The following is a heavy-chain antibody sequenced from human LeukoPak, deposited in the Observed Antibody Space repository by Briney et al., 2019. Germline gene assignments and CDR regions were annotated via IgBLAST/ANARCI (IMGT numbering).Heavy chain of an antibody. Sequence: PSQTLSLTCAVSGGSISSGGYYWSWIRQHPGKGLEWIGYIYYSGSTYYNPSLKSRVTISVDTSKNQFSLKLSSVTAADTAVYYCARVGEAAAASFDYWGQGTLVTVSS. D-gene: IGHD6-13*01. CDR2: IYYSGST. J-gene: IGHJ4*02. CDR3: ARVGEAAAASFDY. CDR1: GGSISSGGYY. V-gene: IGHV4-31*11.